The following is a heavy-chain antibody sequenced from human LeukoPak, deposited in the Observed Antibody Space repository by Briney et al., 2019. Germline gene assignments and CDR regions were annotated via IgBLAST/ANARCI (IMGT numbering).Heavy chain of an antibody. CDR2: ISSNGGST. J-gene: IGHJ4*02. CDR1: GFTFNSYT. Sequence: PGGSLRLSCSASGFTFNSYTMHWVRQAPGKGLEYVSAISSNGGSTYYADSVKGRFTISRDNSKNTLYLQMSSLRAEDTAVYYCVKDLGGWFSDYWGQGTLVTVSS. D-gene: IGHD6-19*01. V-gene: IGHV3-64D*06. CDR3: VKDLGGWFSDY.